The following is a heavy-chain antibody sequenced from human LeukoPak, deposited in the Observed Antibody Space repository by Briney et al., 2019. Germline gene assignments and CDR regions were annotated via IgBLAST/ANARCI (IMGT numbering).Heavy chain of an antibody. CDR2: INPSGGST. D-gene: IGHD2-15*01. J-gene: IGHJ4*02. CDR3: ARAPKPYCSGGSCYPFDY. CDR1: GYTFTSYY. V-gene: IGHV1-46*01. Sequence: ASVMVSCKASGYTFTSYYMHWVRQAPGQGLEWMGIINPSGGSTSYAQKFQGRVTMTRDTSTSTVYMELSSLRSEDTAVYYCARAPKPYCSGGSCYPFDYWGQGTLVTVSS.